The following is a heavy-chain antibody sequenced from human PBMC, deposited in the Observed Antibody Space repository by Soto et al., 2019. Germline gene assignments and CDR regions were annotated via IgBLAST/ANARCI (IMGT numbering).Heavy chain of an antibody. D-gene: IGHD6-19*01. Sequence: QVQLVEPGGGVVQPGRSLRLSCAASGFTFSNYGMHWVRQAPGKGLEWVAIIWYDGSNKYYADSVKGRFTISRDNSENTLYLQMNSLRAEDTAVYYCARDRYSSGWYDLDYWGQGTLVTVSS. CDR3: ARDRYSSGWYDLDY. CDR1: GFTFSNYG. J-gene: IGHJ4*02. V-gene: IGHV3-33*01. CDR2: IWYDGSNK.